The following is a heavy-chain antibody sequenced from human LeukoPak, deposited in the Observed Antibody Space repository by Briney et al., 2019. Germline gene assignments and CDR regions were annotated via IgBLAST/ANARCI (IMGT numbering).Heavy chain of an antibody. D-gene: IGHD4-17*01. CDR1: RFTFSTYT. CDR3: ARDRTTVTTFDY. Sequence: GGSLRLSCAASRFTFSTYTMNSVRQAPGKGLEWVSSISSSSSYIYYADSVKGRFTISSDNAKNSLYLQMNTLRAEDTAVYYCARDRTTVTTFDYWGQGTLVTVSS. CDR2: ISSSSSYI. J-gene: IGHJ4*02. V-gene: IGHV3-21*01.